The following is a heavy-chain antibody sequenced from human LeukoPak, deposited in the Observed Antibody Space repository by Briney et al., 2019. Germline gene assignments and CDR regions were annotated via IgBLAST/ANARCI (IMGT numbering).Heavy chain of an antibody. J-gene: IGHJ6*03. CDR1: GFTFSSYV. CDR3: AKRVPKPYYYMDV. CDR2: ISYDGSNE. Sequence: GGSLRLSCADSGFTFSSYVMHWVRQAPGKGLEWVAIISYDGSNEYYADSVKGRLTISRDNSKNTVYLQMNSLRAEDTAVYFCAKRVPKPYYYMDVWGKGTTVTVSS. D-gene: IGHD3-3*01. V-gene: IGHV3-30*04.